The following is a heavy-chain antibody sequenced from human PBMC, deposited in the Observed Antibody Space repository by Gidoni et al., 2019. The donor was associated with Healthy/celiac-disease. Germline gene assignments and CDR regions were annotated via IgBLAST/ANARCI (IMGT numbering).Heavy chain of an antibody. CDR3: ARIFSGYYDSSGIDY. J-gene: IGHJ4*02. CDR2: IFSNDEK. V-gene: IGHV2-26*01. D-gene: IGHD3-22*01. Sequence: QVTLKESGPVLVKPTETLTLPCTVSGFSLSNARMGVSWIRQPPGKALEWLAHIFSNDEKSYSTSLKSRLTISKDTSKSQVVLTMTNMDPVDTATYYCARIFSGYYDSSGIDYWGQGTLVTVSS. CDR1: GFSLSNARMG.